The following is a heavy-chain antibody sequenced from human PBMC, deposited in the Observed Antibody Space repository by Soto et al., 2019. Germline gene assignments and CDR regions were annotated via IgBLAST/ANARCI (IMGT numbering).Heavy chain of an antibody. CDR3: ARAPGTMILSGGWNWFDP. V-gene: IGHV1-69*01. CDR1: GGTFSSYA. J-gene: IGHJ5*02. D-gene: IGHD3-22*01. CDR2: IIPIFGTA. Sequence: QVQLVQSGAKVKKPGSSVKVSCKASGGTFSSYAISWVRQAPGQGLEWMGGIIPIFGTANYAQKFQGRVTITADESTSTAYMELSSLRSEDTAVYYCARAPGTMILSGGWNWFDPWGQGTLVTVSS.